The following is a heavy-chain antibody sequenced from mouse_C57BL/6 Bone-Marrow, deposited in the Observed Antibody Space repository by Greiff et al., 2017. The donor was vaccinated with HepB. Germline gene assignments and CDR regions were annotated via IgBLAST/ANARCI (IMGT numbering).Heavy chain of an antibody. Sequence: VESEGGLVQPGSSMKLSCTASGFTFSDYYMAWVRQVPEKGLEWVANINYDGSSTYYLDSLKSRFIISIDNAKNILYLQMSSLKSEDTAAYYCASISPYYAMDYWGQGTSVTVSS. J-gene: IGHJ4*01. CDR1: GFTFSDYY. V-gene: IGHV5-16*01. CDR2: INYDGSST. CDR3: ASISPYYAMDY. D-gene: IGHD2-3*01.